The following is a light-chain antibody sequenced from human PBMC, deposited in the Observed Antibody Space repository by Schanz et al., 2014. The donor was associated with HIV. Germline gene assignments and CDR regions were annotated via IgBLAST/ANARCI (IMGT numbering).Light chain of an antibody. V-gene: IGKV3-15*01. CDR3: QQYNNWPQT. J-gene: IGKJ1*01. CDR1: QSVRTY. Sequence: DIVMTQSPATLSVSPGERATLSCRASQSVRTYLAWYQQKPGQAPRLLIYGASSRATGIPARFSGSGSGTEFTLTISSLQSEDFAVYYCQQYNNWPQTFGQGTKVEIK. CDR2: GAS.